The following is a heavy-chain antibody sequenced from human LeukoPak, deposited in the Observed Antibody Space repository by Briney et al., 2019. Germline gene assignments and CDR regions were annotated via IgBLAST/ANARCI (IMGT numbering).Heavy chain of an antibody. CDR1: GFTFSSYG. CDR2: VRYDGSNK. Sequence: GGSLRLSCAASGFTFSSYGMYWVRQAPGKGLEWVAFVRYDGSNKYYADSVKGRFTISRDNSRNTLYLQMNSLRAEDTALYYCAKDGDTVSGTYYFDMDVWGKGTTVTISS. D-gene: IGHD1-26*01. CDR3: AKDGDTVSGTYYFDMDV. V-gene: IGHV3-30*02. J-gene: IGHJ6*03.